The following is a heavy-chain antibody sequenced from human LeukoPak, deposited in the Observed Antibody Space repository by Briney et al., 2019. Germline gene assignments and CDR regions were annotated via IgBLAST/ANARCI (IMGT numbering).Heavy chain of an antibody. D-gene: IGHD5-24*01. J-gene: IGHJ1*01. Sequence: PGRSLRLSCTASGFTFGDYAMSWVRQAPGKGLEWVGLIRSKAYGGTTEYAASVKGRFTISRDDSKSIAYLQMNSLKTEDTAVYYCTRDRDGSVGYFQHWGQGTLVTVSS. CDR1: GFTFGDYA. CDR3: TRDRDGSVGYFQH. V-gene: IGHV3-49*04. CDR2: IRSKAYGGTT.